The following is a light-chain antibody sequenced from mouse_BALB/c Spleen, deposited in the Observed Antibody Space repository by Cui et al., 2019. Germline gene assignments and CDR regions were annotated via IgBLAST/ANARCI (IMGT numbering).Light chain of an antibody. Sequence: QIVLTQSPAIISASPGEKVTLTCSASSSVSSSYLYWYQQKPGSSPKLWIYSTSNLASGVPARFSGSGSGTSYSLTISSMEAEDAASYFCHQWSSYPYTFGGGTKLEIK. CDR2: STS. V-gene: IGKV4-79*01. J-gene: IGKJ2*01. CDR1: SSVSSSY. CDR3: HQWSSYPYT.